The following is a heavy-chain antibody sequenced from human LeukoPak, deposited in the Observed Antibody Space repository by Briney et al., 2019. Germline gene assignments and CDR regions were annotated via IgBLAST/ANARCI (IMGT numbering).Heavy chain of an antibody. CDR2: ISGSGGST. CDR1: GFTFSSYA. CDR3: AKDDDRHWGSSCQDY. Sequence: GGSLRLSCAASGFTFSSYAMSWVRQAPGKGLEWVSAISGSGGSTYYADSVKGRFTISRDNSKNMLYLQMNSLETEDTAVYYCAKDDDRHWGSSCQDYWGQGTLVTVSS. D-gene: IGHD2-2*01. V-gene: IGHV3-23*01. J-gene: IGHJ4*02.